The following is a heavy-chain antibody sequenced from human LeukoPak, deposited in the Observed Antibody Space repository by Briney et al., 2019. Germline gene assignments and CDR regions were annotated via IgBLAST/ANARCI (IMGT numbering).Heavy chain of an antibody. J-gene: IGHJ6*03. CDR2: ISSSSSYI. Sequence: GGSLRLSCAASGFTFSSYSMNWVRQAPGKGLEWVSSISSSSSYIYYADSVKGRFTISRDNAKNSLYLQMNSLRAEDTAVYYCAFQYSSSWYYYMDVWGKGTTVIVSS. CDR3: AFQYSSSWYYYMDV. CDR1: GFTFSSYS. D-gene: IGHD6-13*01. V-gene: IGHV3-21*01.